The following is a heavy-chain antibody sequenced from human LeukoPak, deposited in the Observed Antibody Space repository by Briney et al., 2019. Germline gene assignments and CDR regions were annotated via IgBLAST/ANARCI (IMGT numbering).Heavy chain of an antibody. J-gene: IGHJ4*02. CDR1: GGSISSYY. V-gene: IGHV4-59*01. CDR2: IYYSGGT. CDR3: ARDRTLAY. D-gene: IGHD6-13*01. Sequence: SETLSLTCTVSGGSISSYYWSWIRQAPGKGLEWIGYIYYSGGTNYNPSLKSRVTMSVDTSKSQFSLKLSSVTAADTAMYYCARDRTLAYWGQGALVTVSS.